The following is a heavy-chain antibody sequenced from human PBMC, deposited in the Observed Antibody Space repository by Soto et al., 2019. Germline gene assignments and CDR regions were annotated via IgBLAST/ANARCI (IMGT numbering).Heavy chain of an antibody. J-gene: IGHJ4*02. D-gene: IGHD2-8*01. V-gene: IGHV1-58*01. CDR1: GFTFTSSA. CDR2: IAVGSGYT. Sequence: GASLKVSCKASGFTFTSSAFQWVRQARGQRLEWIGWIAVGSGYTNYAQRFQYRVTLTRDMSTATTYMELSRLTSEDTAIYYCAADATAWQQMVPSDYWGQGTLVTVS. CDR3: AADATAWQQMVPSDY.